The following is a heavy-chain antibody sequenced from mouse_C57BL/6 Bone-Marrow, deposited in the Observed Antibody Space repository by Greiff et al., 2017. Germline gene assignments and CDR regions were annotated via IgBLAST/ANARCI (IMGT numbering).Heavy chain of an antibody. CDR2: ISGGGGNT. J-gene: IGHJ2*01. D-gene: IGHD1-1*01. CDR1: GFTFSSYT. CDR3: ARRGYYGSSYYFDY. Sequence: EVHLVESGGGLVKPGGSLKLSCAASGFTFSSYTMSWVRQTPEKRLEWVATISGGGGNTYYPDSVKGRFTISRDNAKNTLYLQMSSLRSEDTALYYCARRGYYGSSYYFDYWGQGTTLTVSS. V-gene: IGHV5-9*01.